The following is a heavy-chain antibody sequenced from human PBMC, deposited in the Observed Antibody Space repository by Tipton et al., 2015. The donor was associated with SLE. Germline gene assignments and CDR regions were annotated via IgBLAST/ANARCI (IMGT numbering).Heavy chain of an antibody. Sequence: TLSLTCTVSGGSLSSSSSYWGRIRQPPGKGLEWLGSIDYSGSTDSNPSLKSRVTIAVDTSKSQFSLRLTTITAADTAMYYCATTVTTTPSYGAFDIWGQGIMFTVSS. CDR2: IDYSGST. D-gene: IGHD4-17*01. J-gene: IGHJ3*02. CDR3: ATTVTTTPSYGAFDI. CDR1: GGSLSSSSSY. V-gene: IGHV4-39*01.